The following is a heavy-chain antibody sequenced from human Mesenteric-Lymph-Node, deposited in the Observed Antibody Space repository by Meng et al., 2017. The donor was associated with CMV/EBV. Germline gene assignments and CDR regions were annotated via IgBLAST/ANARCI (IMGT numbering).Heavy chain of an antibody. CDR2: IYHNGNT. V-gene: IGHV4-31*02. D-gene: IGHD1-26*01. CDR1: GGSISRGGYY. Sequence: GGSISRGGYYWSWIRQHPGKGPEFVGYIYHNGNTYYNPSLKSRLTISMDTSKNQFSLELTSVTAADTALYYCARIGFVGSAMLFDYWGQGTLVTVSS. J-gene: IGHJ4*02. CDR3: ARIGFVGSAMLFDY.